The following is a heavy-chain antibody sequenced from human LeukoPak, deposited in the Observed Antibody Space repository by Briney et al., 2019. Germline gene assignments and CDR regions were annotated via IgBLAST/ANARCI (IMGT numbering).Heavy chain of an antibody. CDR2: LLDSVTT. D-gene: IGHD5-18*01. CDR3: ATIKRGDIFGYFDF. CDR1: GGSITTHY. Sequence: ASETLSLTCTVSGGSITTHYWSWIRQPPGKGLEWIGYLLDSVTTKDTPSLKSRVTLSAGTSKNQYFLRLASVTAADSAVYYCATIKRGDIFGYFDFWGQGILVTVSS. V-gene: IGHV4-59*11. J-gene: IGHJ4*02.